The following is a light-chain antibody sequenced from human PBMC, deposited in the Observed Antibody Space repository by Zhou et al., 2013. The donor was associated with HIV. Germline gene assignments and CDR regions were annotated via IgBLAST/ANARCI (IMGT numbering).Light chain of an antibody. CDR1: QSISDW. V-gene: IGKV1-39*01. CDR3: QQSYRTPIT. J-gene: IGKJ5*01. CDR2: AAS. Sequence: DIQMTQSPSTLSASVGDRVTITCRASQSISDWLAWYQQKPGKAPELLIYAASSLQSGVPSRFSGSGSGTDFTLTISSLQPEDFATYYCQQSYRTPITFGQGTRLEIK.